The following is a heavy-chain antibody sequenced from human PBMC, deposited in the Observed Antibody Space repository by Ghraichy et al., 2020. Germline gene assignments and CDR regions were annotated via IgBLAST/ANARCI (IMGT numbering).Heavy chain of an antibody. J-gene: IGHJ5*02. CDR2: ITDTGGST. Sequence: GGSLRLSCAASGFSFSSYAMSWVRQAPGKGLEWVSAITDTGGSTFYADSGKGRFAISRDNSKNTLFLQMNWLRVEDTAVYYCAKDRVGATRYNWFDPWGQGTLVTVSS. CDR1: GFSFSSYA. CDR3: AKDRVGATRYNWFDP. V-gene: IGHV3-23*01. D-gene: IGHD1-26*01.